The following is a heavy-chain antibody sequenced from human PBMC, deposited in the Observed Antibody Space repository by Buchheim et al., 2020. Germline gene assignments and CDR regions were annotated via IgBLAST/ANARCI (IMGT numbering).Heavy chain of an antibody. CDR3: TTDIPLYSSGGNCYRQ. J-gene: IGHJ1*01. CDR2: IKNRFDGGTT. CDR1: GFPFDTAW. Sequence: EVQLEESGGGLVKPGGSLRVSCAASGFPFDTAWMSWVRQAPGKGLEWVGRIKNRFDGGTTDYAAPVKGRFTISRDDSSHTLYLQMNSLKIEDTAVYYCTTDIPLYSSGGNCYRQWGQGT. V-gene: IGHV3-15*01. D-gene: IGHD2-15*01.